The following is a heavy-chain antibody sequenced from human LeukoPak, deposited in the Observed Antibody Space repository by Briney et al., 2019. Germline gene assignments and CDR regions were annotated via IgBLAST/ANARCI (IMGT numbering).Heavy chain of an antibody. J-gene: IGHJ4*02. V-gene: IGHV3-7*04. CDR3: ARGGSDSDY. CDR2: IKQDGSDE. Sequence: PGGSQRISCEASGFTFSNYWMTWVRQAPGKGLEWVANIKQDGSDENYVDSVKGRFTISRDNGKNSLYLQMNSLRAEDTAVYYCARGGSDSDYWGQGTLVTVSS. D-gene: IGHD6-6*01. CDR1: GFTFSNYW.